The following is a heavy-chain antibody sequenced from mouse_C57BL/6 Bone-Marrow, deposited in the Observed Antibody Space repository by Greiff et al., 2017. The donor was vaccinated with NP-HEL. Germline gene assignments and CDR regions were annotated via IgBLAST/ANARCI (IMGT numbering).Heavy chain of an antibody. CDR3: ARKVYDGYYGDWYFDV. J-gene: IGHJ1*03. CDR1: GYTFTSYG. V-gene: IGHV1-81*01. D-gene: IGHD2-3*01. CDR2: IYPRSGNT. Sequence: QVHVKQSGAELARPGASVKLSCKASGYTFTSYGISWVKQRTGQGLEWIGEIYPRSGNTYYNEKFKGKATLTADKSSSTAYIELRSLTSEDSAVYFCARKVYDGYYGDWYFDVWGTGTTVTVSS.